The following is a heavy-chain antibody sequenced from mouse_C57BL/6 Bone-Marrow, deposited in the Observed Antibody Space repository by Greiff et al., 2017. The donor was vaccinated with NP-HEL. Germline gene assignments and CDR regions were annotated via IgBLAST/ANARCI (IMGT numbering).Heavy chain of an antibody. CDR2: ISSGGSYT. CDR1: GFTFSSYG. CDR3: ARHPTVVANYYAMDY. J-gene: IGHJ4*01. V-gene: IGHV5-6*01. Sequence: EVNLVESGGDLVKPGGSLKLSCAASGFTFSSYGMSWVRQTPDKRLEWVATISSGGSYTYYPDSVKGRFTISRDNAKNTLYLQMSSLKSEDTAMYYCARHPTVVANYYAMDYWGQGTSVTVSS. D-gene: IGHD1-1*01.